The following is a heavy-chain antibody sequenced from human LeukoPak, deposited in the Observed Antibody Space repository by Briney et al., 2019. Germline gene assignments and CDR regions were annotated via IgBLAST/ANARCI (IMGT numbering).Heavy chain of an antibody. CDR3: AGPRIAAAGWTDY. CDR1: GFTVSSNY. Sequence: PGGSLRLSCAASGFTVSSNYMSWVRQAPGKGLEWVSVIYSGGSTHYADSVKGRFTISRDNSKNTLYLQMNSLRAEDTAVYYCAGPRIAAAGWTDYWGQGTLVTVSS. V-gene: IGHV3-66*04. J-gene: IGHJ4*02. CDR2: IYSGGST. D-gene: IGHD6-13*01.